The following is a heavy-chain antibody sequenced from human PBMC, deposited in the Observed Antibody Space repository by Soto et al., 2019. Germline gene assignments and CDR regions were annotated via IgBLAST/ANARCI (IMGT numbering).Heavy chain of an antibody. D-gene: IGHD2-21*02. Sequence: GGSLRLSCAASGFTFSSYAMSWVRQAPGKGLEWVSAISGSGGSTYYADSGKGRFTISRDNSKNTLYLQMNSLRAEDTAVYYCAKANIVVVTATLPGEYYYYGMDVWGQGTTVTVSS. V-gene: IGHV3-23*01. CDR2: ISGSGGST. CDR3: AKANIVVVTATLPGEYYYYGMDV. J-gene: IGHJ6*02. CDR1: GFTFSSYA.